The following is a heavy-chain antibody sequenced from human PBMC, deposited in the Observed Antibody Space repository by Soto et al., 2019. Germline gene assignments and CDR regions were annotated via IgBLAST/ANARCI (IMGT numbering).Heavy chain of an antibody. CDR3: AREKEDEGSSSLRVYYGMDA. Sequence: GGSLRLSCAASGFTLSTYRMTWVRQAPGKGLEWVSSISSSSYYIHYADSVKGRSTISRDSAKNSVYLQLNSLRAEDTAVYYCAREKEDEGSSSLRVYYGMDAWGQGTTVTVSS. D-gene: IGHD6-6*01. J-gene: IGHJ6*02. CDR2: ISSSSYYI. V-gene: IGHV3-21*01. CDR1: GFTLSTYR.